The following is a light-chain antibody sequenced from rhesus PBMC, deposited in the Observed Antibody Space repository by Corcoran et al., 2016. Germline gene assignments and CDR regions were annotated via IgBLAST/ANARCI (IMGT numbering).Light chain of an antibody. CDR3: LQYNSDPPT. CDR1: QGISTY. CDR2: AIS. V-gene: IGKV1-43*02. J-gene: IGKJ1*01. Sequence: DIQMTQSPSSLSASVGDRVTITCRASQGISTYLNWYQQKPGKAPKRLVYAISTLESGVPPRFSCSGSGTDFTLTISSLQPEDFATYYCLQYNSDPPTFGQGTKVEIK.